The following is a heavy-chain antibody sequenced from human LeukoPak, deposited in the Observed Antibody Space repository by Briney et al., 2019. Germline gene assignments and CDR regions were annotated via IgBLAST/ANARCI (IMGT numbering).Heavy chain of an antibody. D-gene: IGHD3-10*01. CDR3: ARDRSGSLVAFDI. CDR1: GYTFNKYG. V-gene: IGHV1-18*01. J-gene: IGHJ3*02. CDR2: SSTYNGDR. Sequence: ASVRVSCKASGYTFNKYGISWLRQAPGQGLEWMGWSSTYNGDRKSAQKLQGRVTMTTDTPTSTAYMELGSLRSDDTAMYYCARDRSGSLVAFDIWGQGTMVTVSP.